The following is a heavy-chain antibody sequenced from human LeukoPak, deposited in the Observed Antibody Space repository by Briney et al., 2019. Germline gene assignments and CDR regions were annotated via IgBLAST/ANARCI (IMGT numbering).Heavy chain of an antibody. CDR3: ARDGDIVVVVAATTLDY. CDR2: INPNSGGT. V-gene: IGHV1-2*02. D-gene: IGHD2-15*01. J-gene: IGHJ4*02. Sequence: ASVKVSCEASGYTFTGYYMHWVRQAPGQGLEWMGWINPNSGGTNYAQKFQGRVTMTRDTSISTAYMELSRLRSDDTAVYYCARDGDIVVVVAATTLDYWGQGTLVTVSS. CDR1: GYTFTGYY.